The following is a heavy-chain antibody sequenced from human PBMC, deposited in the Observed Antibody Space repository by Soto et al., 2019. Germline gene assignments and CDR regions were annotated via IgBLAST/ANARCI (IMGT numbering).Heavy chain of an antibody. J-gene: IGHJ4*02. D-gene: IGHD7-27*01. CDR1: GGSFSGYY. CDR3: ARGWGRIFDY. CDR2: INHSGST. V-gene: IGHV4-34*01. Sequence: QVQLQQWGAGLLKPSETLSLTCAVYGGSFSGYYWSWIRQPPGKGLEWIGEINHSGSTNYNPSLKRRVTISVDTSKNQFPLKLSSVTASDTAVYNCARGWGRIFDYWGQGTLVTVSS.